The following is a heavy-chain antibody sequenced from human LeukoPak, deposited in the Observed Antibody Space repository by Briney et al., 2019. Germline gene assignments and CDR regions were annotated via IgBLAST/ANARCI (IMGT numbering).Heavy chain of an antibody. CDR1: GYTFTKFG. CDR3: AREPSGLLFDY. CDR2: ISPYNDNT. J-gene: IGHJ4*02. V-gene: IGHV1-18*01. D-gene: IGHD6-25*01. Sequence: GASVKVSCKASGYTFTKFGISWVRQAPGLEFEWMGWISPYNDNTNYAKKFQGRVTLTTDTSTSTAYMELRGLTSDDTAVYYCAREPSGLLFDYWGLGTLVTVSS.